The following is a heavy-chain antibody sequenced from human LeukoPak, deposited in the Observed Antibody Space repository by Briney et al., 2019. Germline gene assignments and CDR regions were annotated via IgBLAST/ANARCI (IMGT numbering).Heavy chain of an antibody. CDR2: INPDGSLT. CDR3: TRALGGQYGY. J-gene: IGHJ4*02. D-gene: IGHD7-27*01. Sequence: GGSLRLSCAASGFTFSSSWMHWVRQAPGEGLVWFSRINPDGSLTNYADSVKGRFTISRDNAKNTLYLQMNSLRVEDTAVYFCTRALGGQYGYWVEGTLVIVSS. CDR1: GFTFSSSW. V-gene: IGHV3-74*01.